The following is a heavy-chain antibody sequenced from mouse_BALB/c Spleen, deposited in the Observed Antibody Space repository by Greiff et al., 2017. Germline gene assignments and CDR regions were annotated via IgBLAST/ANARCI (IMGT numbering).Heavy chain of an antibody. CDR1: GDSITSGY. CDR3: ARRTGLRLLFAY. Sequence: EVKLMESGPSLVKPSQTLSLTCSVTGDSITSGYWNWIRKFPGNKLEYMGYISYSGSTYYNPSLKSRISITRDTSKNQYYLQLNSVSTEDTATYYCARRTGLRLLFAYWGQGTLVTVSA. D-gene: IGHD1-2*01. V-gene: IGHV3-8*02. CDR2: ISYSGST. J-gene: IGHJ3*01.